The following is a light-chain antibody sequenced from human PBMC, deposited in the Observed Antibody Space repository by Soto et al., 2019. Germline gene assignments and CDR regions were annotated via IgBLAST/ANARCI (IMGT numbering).Light chain of an antibody. CDR1: QTISSW. J-gene: IGKJ1*01. V-gene: IGKV1-5*01. Sequence: DIQMTQSPSTLSASVGDRVTITCRASQTISSWLAWYQQKPGKAPKVLIYDVSTLESGVPSRFSGGGSGTESTLTITSLQPDDFATYYCQEYTTYSRTFGQGTKVEVK. CDR2: DVS. CDR3: QEYTTYSRT.